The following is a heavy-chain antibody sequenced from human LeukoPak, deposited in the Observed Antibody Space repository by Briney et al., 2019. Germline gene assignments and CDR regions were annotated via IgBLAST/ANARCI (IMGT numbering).Heavy chain of an antibody. V-gene: IGHV4-59*01. CDR2: IYYSGST. CDR1: GGSISSYY. Sequence: SETLSLTCTVSGGSISSYYWSWIRQPPGKGLEWIGYIYYSGSTNYNPSLKSRVTISVDTSKNQFSLKLSSVTAADTAVYYCAQSSGRRHYSDYWGQGTLVTVSS. D-gene: IGHD6-19*01. CDR3: AQSSGRRHYSDY. J-gene: IGHJ4*02.